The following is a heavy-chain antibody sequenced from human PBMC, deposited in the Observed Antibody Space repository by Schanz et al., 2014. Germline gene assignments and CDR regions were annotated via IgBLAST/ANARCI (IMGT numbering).Heavy chain of an antibody. V-gene: IGHV3-48*04. CDR1: GFTFSSYS. J-gene: IGHJ6*02. CDR3: LAPDYGMDV. Sequence: EVQLVASGGGLVQPGGSLRLSCAASGFTFSSYSMNWVRQAPGKGLEWVSYISGSSRTIYYADSMKGRFTISRDNAKNSVYLQMNGLRVEDTAVYYCLAPDYGMDVWGQGTTVTVSS. CDR2: ISGSSRTI.